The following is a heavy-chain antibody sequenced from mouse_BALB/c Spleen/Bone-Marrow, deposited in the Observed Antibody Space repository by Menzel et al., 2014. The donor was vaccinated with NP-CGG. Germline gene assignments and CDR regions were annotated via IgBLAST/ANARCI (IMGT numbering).Heavy chain of an antibody. CDR3: ARDSNDY. J-gene: IGHJ2*01. CDR2: INSNGGST. V-gene: IGHV5-6-3*01. Sequence: VQLKESGGGLVQPGGPLKLSCAASGFTFSSYGMSWVRQTPDKRLELVATINSNGGSTYYPDSVKGRFTISRDNAKNTLYLQMSSLKSEDTAMYYCARDSNDYWGQGTTLTVSS. CDR1: GFTFSSYG.